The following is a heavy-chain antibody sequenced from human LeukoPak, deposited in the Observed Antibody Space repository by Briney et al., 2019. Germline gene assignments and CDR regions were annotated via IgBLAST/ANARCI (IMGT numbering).Heavy chain of an antibody. V-gene: IGHV1-2*02. D-gene: IGHD3-10*01. J-gene: IGHJ4*02. CDR3: ARELAYYGPGSYSVFDY. Sequence: ASVKVSCKASGYTFTGYYMHWVRQAPGQGLEWMGWINPNSGGTNYAQKFQGRVTMTRDTSISTAYMELSRLRSDDTAVYYCARELAYYGPGSYSVFDYWGQGTLVTVSS. CDR2: INPNSGGT. CDR1: GYTFTGYY.